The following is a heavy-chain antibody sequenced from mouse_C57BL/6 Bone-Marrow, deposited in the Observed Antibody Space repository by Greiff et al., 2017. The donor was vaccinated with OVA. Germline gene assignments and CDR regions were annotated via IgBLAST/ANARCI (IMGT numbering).Heavy chain of an antibody. D-gene: IGHD1-1*01. J-gene: IGHJ2*02. CDR2: IAPSDSYI. V-gene: IGHV1-59*01. CDR1: GYTFTNYW. CDR3: AHYGSRLYLHY. Sequence: QVQLQQPGAELVRPGPSVKLSCKASGYTFTNYWMHWVKQRPGQGLEWIGVIAPSDSYINYNQKFKGRATLPVDTSSSTAYMHLSSLTSEDSAVYYCAHYGSRLYLHYWGQGTSLTVSS.